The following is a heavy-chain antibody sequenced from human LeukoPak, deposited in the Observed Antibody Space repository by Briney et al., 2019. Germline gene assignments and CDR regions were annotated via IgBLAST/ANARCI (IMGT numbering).Heavy chain of an antibody. CDR3: ARERNRRATFYQSPLDY. Sequence: PSETLSLTCAVYGGSFTSYYWSWIRQPPGKGLEWIGEISHGGSTNYNPSLKSRVTMSVDTSKNQFSLRLSSVTAADTAIYYCARERNRRATFYQSPLDYWGQGTLVTVSA. CDR2: ISHGGST. J-gene: IGHJ4*02. D-gene: IGHD1/OR15-1a*01. V-gene: IGHV4-34*01. CDR1: GGSFTSYY.